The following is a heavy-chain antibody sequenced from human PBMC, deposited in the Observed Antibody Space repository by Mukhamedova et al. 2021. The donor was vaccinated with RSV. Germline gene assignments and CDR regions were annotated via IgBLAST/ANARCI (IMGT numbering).Heavy chain of an antibody. D-gene: IGHD4-23*01. Sequence: VKGRFTISRDNAKNTLYLQMTSLRAEDTAVYYCARATVALSYGMDVWGQGTTVTVSS. CDR3: ARATVALSYGMDV. V-gene: IGHV3-74*01. J-gene: IGHJ6*02.